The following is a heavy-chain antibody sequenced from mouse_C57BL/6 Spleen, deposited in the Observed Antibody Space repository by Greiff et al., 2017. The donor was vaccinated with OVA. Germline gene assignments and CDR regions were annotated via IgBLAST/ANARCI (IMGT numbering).Heavy chain of an antibody. CDR3: ARHAEVDYYYGSSSWFAY. V-gene: IGHV1-62-2*01. CDR1: GYTFTEYT. D-gene: IGHD1-1*01. J-gene: IGHJ3*01. Sequence: VQLQLSGAELVKPGASVKLSCKASGYTFTEYTIHWVKQRSGQGLEWIGWFYPGSGSIKYNEKFKDKATLTADKSSSTVYMELSRLTSEDSAVYFCARHAEVDYYYGSSSWFAYWGQGTLVTVSA. CDR2: FYPGSGSI.